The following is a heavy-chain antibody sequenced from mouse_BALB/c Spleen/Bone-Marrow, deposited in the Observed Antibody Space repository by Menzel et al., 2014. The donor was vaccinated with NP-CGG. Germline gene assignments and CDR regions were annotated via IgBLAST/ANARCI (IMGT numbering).Heavy chain of an antibody. CDR3: ARSDGYRALDY. CDR1: GYAFSNSW. D-gene: IGHD2-3*01. CDR2: IYPGDGDT. J-gene: IGHJ4*01. V-gene: IGHV1-82*01. Sequence: QVQLQQSGPELVKPGASVRISCKASGYAFSNSWMNWVKQRPGQGLEWIGRIYPGDGDTYYNGKFKGKATLTADKSSSTAYMQLSSLTSVDSVVYFCARSDGYRALDYWGQGTSVTVSS.